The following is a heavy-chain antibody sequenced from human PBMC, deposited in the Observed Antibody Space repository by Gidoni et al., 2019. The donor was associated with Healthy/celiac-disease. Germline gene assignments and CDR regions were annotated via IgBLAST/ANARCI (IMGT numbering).Heavy chain of an antibody. V-gene: IGHV1-18*01. CDR1: GYTFTSYG. CDR3: ARDWAPDDYGDSQAGFDP. CDR2: ISAYNGNT. Sequence: QVQLVQSGAEVKKPGASVKVSCKASGYTFTSYGISWVRQAPGQGLEWMGWISAYNGNTNYAQKLQGRVTMTTDTSTSTAYMELRSLRSDDTAVYYCARDWAPDDYGDSQAGFDPWGQGTLVTVSS. J-gene: IGHJ5*02. D-gene: IGHD4-17*01.